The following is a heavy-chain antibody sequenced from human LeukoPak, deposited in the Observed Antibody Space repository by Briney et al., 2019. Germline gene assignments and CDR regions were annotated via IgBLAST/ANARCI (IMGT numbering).Heavy chain of an antibody. D-gene: IGHD7-27*01. V-gene: IGHV1-24*01. CDR1: GYTLTELS. CDR2: FDPEDGET. Sequence: ASVNVSCKVSGYTLTELSMHWVRQAPGKGLEWMGGFDPEDGETIYAQKFQGRVTMTEDTSTDTAYMELSSLRSEDTAVYYCATRFLGSPAFDIWGQGTMVTVSS. J-gene: IGHJ3*02. CDR3: ATRFLGSPAFDI.